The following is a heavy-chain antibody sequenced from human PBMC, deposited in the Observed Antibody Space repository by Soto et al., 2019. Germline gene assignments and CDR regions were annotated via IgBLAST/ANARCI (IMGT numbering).Heavy chain of an antibody. D-gene: IGHD1-20*01. CDR3: ARTFSVWTNYYYYGMDV. CDR1: GYTFTSYG. CDR2: ISAYNGNT. J-gene: IGHJ6*02. V-gene: IGHV1-18*04. Sequence: ASVKVSCKASGYTFTSYGISWVRQAPGQGLEWMGWISAYNGNTNYAQKLQGRVTTTTDTSTSTAYMELRSLRSDDTAVYYCARTFSVWTNYYYYGMDVWGQGTTVTVSS.